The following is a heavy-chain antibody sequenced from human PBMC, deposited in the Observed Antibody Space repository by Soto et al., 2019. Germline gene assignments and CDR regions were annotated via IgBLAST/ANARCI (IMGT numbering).Heavy chain of an antibody. V-gene: IGHV4-39*01. J-gene: IGHJ5*02. Sequence: SETLSLTCSASGGSITSSVHFWGWVRQPPGQGLEWIGSIYFTGNTYYTPSLKSRLTMSIDTSKNEFSLRLNSVTAADTAVYYCAGQTFTIAAASYGRSNWFDPWGRGTLVTVSS. CDR1: GGSITSSVHF. CDR3: AGQTFTIAAASYGRSNWFDP. D-gene: IGHD6-25*01. CDR2: IYFTGNT.